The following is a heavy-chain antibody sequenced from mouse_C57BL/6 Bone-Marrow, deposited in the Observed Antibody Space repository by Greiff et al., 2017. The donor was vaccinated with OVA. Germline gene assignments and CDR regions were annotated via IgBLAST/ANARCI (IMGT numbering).Heavy chain of an antibody. CDR1: GFTFTSYW. V-gene: IGHV1-52*01. CDR3: ARLAYDGYPLGY. D-gene: IGHD2-3*01. Sequence: QVQLQQPGAELVRPGSSVKLSCKASGFTFTSYWMHWVKQKPIQGLEWIGNIDPSDSETHYNQKFKDKATLTVDKSTSTVYMQLSSLTSEDSAVYYCARLAYDGYPLGYWGQGTTLTVSS. CDR2: IDPSDSET. J-gene: IGHJ2*01.